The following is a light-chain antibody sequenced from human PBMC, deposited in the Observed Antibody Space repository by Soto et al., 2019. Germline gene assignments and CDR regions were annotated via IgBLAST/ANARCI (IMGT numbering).Light chain of an antibody. J-gene: IGKJ1*01. V-gene: IGKV3-20*01. CDR1: QSVSSSY. Sequence: EIVLTQSPGTLSLSPGERATLSCRASQSVSSSYLAWYQQKPGQAPRLLIYGASSRATGIPDRFSGSGSVTDFTLTISRLEPEDFAVYYCQQYGSSRGAFGQGTKVDIK. CDR3: QQYGSSRGA. CDR2: GAS.